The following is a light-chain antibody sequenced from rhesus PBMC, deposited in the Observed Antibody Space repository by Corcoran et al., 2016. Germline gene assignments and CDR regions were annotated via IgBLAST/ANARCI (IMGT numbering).Light chain of an antibody. CDR3: QQHDNSPFT. CDR2: RAS. CDR1: QGISNW. J-gene: IGKJ3*01. Sequence: DIQMTQSPSSLSASVGDRVTISCRASQGISNWLAWYHQKPGKAPKLQLYRASNLKTGVPSRFSGSGSGTDFTINISSLQPEDIATYYCQQHDNSPFTFGPGTKLDIK. V-gene: IGKV1-69*01.